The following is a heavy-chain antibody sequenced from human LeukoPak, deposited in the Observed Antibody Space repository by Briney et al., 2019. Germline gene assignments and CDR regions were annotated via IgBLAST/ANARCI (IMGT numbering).Heavy chain of an antibody. CDR2: INHNSGST. V-gene: IGHV1-2*02. J-gene: IGHJ4*02. CDR3: ATGLRKLAFDY. CDR1: GYTFIRYY. D-gene: IGHD6-13*01. Sequence: SVKVSCKASGYTFIRYYMHWVRQAPGQGLEWMRWINHNSGSTNYAQKFQGRVTMTRDTSISTAYMELSRLRSDDTAVYYCATGLRKLAFDYWGQGTLVTVSS.